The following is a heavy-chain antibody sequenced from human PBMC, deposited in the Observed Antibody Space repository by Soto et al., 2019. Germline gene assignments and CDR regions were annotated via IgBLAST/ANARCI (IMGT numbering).Heavy chain of an antibody. CDR3: ARAAVRLWVVDY. Sequence: QVQLQESGPGLVKPSQTLSLTCTVSGGSISSGGYYWSWIRQHPGKGLEWIGYIYYSGSTYYNPSPKSRVTLFVDTSKNYFSLKLSSVTAADTAVYYCARAAVRLWVVDYWGQRTKVTVSS. CDR2: IYYSGST. D-gene: IGHD3-10*01. CDR1: GGSISSGGYY. J-gene: IGHJ4*02. V-gene: IGHV4-31*03.